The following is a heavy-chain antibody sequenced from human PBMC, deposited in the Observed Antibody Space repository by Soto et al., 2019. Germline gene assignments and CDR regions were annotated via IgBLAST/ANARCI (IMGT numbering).Heavy chain of an antibody. V-gene: IGHV1-69*08. Sequence: QVQLVQSGAEVKKPGSSVKVSCKASGGTFSSYTISWVRQAPGQGLEWMGRIIPILGIANYAQKFQGRVRITADKSTITAEMELRSLRSADTAVYYWEGEEYYYGSGAFFDYWGQGTLVTVSS. J-gene: IGHJ4*02. CDR3: EGEEYYYGSGAFFDY. CDR1: GGTFSSYT. CDR2: IIPILGIA. D-gene: IGHD3-10*01.